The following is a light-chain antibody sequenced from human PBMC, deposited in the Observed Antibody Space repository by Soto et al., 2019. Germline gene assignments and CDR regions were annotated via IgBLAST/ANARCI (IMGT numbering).Light chain of an antibody. V-gene: IGLV2-23*01. J-gene: IGLJ2*01. CDR1: SSDVGSYNL. CDR3: CSYAGSSTLV. CDR2: EGS. Sequence: QSALTQPASVSGSPGQSITISCTGTSSDVGSYNLVSWYQQHPGKAPKLMIYEGSKRPSGVSNRFSGSKSGNTASLAISGLQAEGEAEYYCCSYAGSSTLVFGGGTNLTVL.